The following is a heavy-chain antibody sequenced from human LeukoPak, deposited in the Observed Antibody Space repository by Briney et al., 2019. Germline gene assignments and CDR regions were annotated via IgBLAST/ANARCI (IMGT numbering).Heavy chain of an antibody. J-gene: IGHJ4*02. CDR1: GFIFSSYT. CDR2: INNNGVST. V-gene: IGHV3-64D*09. Sequence: GGSLRLSCSASGFIFSSYTMHWVRQAPGKGLECVSGINNNGVSTYHADSVKGRFTISRDNLKSTLYLQMSSLRVEDTAVYYCVRRVGAYDYWGQGTLVTVSS. CDR3: VRRVGAYDY. D-gene: IGHD1-26*01.